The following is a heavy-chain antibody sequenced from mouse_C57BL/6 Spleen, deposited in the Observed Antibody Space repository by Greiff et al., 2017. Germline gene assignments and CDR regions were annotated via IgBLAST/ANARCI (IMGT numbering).Heavy chain of an antibody. D-gene: IGHD1-1*01. CDR1: GFSLTSYG. CDR2: IWRGGST. V-gene: IGHV2-5*01. J-gene: IGHJ4*01. CDR3: AKNDGYYGSSFYAMDY. Sequence: VQRVESGPGLVQPSQSLSITCTVSGFSLTSYGVHWVRQSPGKGLEWLGVIWRGGSTDYNAAFMSRLSITKDNSKSQVFFKMNSLQADDTAIYYCAKNDGYYGSSFYAMDYWGQGTSVTVSS.